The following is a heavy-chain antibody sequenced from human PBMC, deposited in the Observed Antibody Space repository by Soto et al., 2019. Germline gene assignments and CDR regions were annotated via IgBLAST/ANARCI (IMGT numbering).Heavy chain of an antibody. J-gene: IGHJ4*02. CDR2: IYYSGST. Sequence: LSLTCTVSGGSIIIGDYYWSWIRQPPGKGLEWIGYIYYSGSTYYNPSLKSRVTISVDTSKHQFSLKLSSVTAADTAVYYCARDVKGTNDYWGQGTLVTXS. CDR3: ARDVKGTNDY. D-gene: IGHD2-8*01. V-gene: IGHV4-30-4*01. CDR1: GGSIIIGDYY.